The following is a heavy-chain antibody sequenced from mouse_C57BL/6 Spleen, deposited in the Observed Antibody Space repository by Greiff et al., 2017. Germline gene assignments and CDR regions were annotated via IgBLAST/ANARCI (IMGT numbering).Heavy chain of an antibody. J-gene: IGHJ2*01. CDR1: GYTFTSYG. V-gene: IGHV1-81*01. Sequence: VQLQQSGAELARPGASVKLSCKASGYTFTSYGISWVKQRTGQGLEWIGEIYPRSGNTYYNEKFKGKATLTADKSSSTGYMELRSLTSEDSAVYFCARFITTVVGYYFDYWGQGTTLTVSS. D-gene: IGHD1-1*01. CDR3: ARFITTVVGYYFDY. CDR2: IYPRSGNT.